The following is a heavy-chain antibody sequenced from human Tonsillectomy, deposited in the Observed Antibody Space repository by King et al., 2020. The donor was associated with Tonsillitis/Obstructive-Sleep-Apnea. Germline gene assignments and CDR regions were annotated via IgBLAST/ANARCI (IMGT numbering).Heavy chain of an antibody. CDR1: GYTLTELS. Sequence: VQLVESGAEVKKPGASVKVSCRVSGYTLTELSMHWVRQAPGKRLEWMGGFDPEDGETIYAQKFQGRVTMTEDTSTDTAYMELSSLRSEDTAVYYCATDPPRGYRYGKLFDYWGQGTLVTVSS. V-gene: IGHV1-24*01. J-gene: IGHJ4*02. D-gene: IGHD5-18*01. CDR2: FDPEDGET. CDR3: ATDPPRGYRYGKLFDY.